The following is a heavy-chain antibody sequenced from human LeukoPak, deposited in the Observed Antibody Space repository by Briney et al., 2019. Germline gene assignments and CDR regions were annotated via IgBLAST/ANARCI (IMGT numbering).Heavy chain of an antibody. CDR1: GGSISSYY. J-gene: IGHJ4*02. V-gene: IGHV4-59*01. CDR2: IYYSGST. D-gene: IGHD1-26*01. Sequence: SETLSLTCTVSGGSISSYYWSWIRQPPGKGLEWIGYIYYSGSTNYNPSLKSRVTISVDTSKNQFSLKLSSVTAADTAVYYCARGGWYSGIFDYWGQGSLVTVSS. CDR3: ARGGWYSGIFDY.